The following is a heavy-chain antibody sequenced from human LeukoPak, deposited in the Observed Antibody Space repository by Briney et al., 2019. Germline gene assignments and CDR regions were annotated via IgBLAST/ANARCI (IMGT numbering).Heavy chain of an antibody. V-gene: IGHV4-59*01. CDR1: GGSISSYY. D-gene: IGHD3-3*01. CDR2: IYYSGST. Sequence: SETLSLTCTVSGGSISSYYWSWIRQPPGKGLEWIGYIYYSGSTNYNPSLKSRVTISVDTSKNQFSLKLSSVTAADTAVYYCARGLYDFWSGYSYNWFDPWGQGTLVTVSS. J-gene: IGHJ5*02. CDR3: ARGLYDFWSGYSYNWFDP.